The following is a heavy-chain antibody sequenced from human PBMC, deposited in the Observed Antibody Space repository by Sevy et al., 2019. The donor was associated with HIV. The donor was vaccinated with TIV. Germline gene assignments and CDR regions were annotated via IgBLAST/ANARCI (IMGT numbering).Heavy chain of an antibody. CDR1: RLTFSSSS. CDR2: ISSSSTTI. D-gene: IGHD3-3*01. Sequence: GGSLRLSCAASRLTFSSSSVNWVRQAPGKGLEWVSYISSSSTTIYYADSVKGRSTISRDNAKNSLYLQMNSLRDEDTAVYYCARGFMGADYYYGMDVWGQGTTVTVSS. J-gene: IGHJ6*02. V-gene: IGHV3-48*02. CDR3: ARGFMGADYYYGMDV.